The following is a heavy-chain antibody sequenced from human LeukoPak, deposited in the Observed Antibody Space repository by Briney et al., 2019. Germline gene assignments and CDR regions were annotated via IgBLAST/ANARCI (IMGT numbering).Heavy chain of an antibody. CDR3: ARVVSGSYPLFDY. V-gene: IGHV3-21*01. CDR1: GFTFSSYS. D-gene: IGHD1-26*01. J-gene: IGHJ4*02. CDR2: ISSSSSYI. Sequence: GGSLRLSCAASGFTFSSYSMNWVRQAPGKGLEWVSSISSSSSYIYYADSVKGRFTISRDNAKNPLYLQMNSLRAEDTAVYYCARVVSGSYPLFDYWGQGTLVTVSS.